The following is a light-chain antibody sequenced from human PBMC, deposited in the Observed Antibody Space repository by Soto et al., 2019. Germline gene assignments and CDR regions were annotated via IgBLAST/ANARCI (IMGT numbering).Light chain of an antibody. CDR2: DVT. CDR3: SSYTSSGTLV. Sequence: QSALTQPASVSGSPGQSITISCTGTSSDVGGYIYVSWYQQHPGKAPKLMIYDVTDRPSGVSNRFSGSKSGNTASLTISGLHAEDEADYYCSSYTSSGTLVFGTGTKLTVL. J-gene: IGLJ1*01. CDR1: SSDVGGYIY. V-gene: IGLV2-14*01.